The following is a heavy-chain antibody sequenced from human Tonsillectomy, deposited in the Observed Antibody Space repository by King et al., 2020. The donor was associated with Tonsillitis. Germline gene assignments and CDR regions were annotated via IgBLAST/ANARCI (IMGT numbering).Heavy chain of an antibody. J-gene: IGHJ6*03. CDR2: INPNSGGT. V-gene: IGHV1-2*04. CDR1: GYTFTGYY. CDR3: ARHPSYYSSIDRPAYYMDV. D-gene: IGHD4-11*01. Sequence: QLVQSGAEVKKPGASVKVSCKASGYTFTGYYMHWVRQAPGQGLEWMGWINPNSGGTNYAQKFQGWVTMTRDTSISTAYMELSRLRSDDTAVYYCARHPSYYSSIDRPAYYMDVWGKGTTVTVSS.